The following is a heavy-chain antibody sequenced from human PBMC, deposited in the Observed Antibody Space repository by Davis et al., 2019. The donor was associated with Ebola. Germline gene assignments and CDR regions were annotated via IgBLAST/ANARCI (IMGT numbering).Heavy chain of an antibody. CDR1: GGTFSSYA. D-gene: IGHD1-26*01. J-gene: IGHJ6*02. Sequence: AASVKVSCKASGGTFSSYAISWVRQAPGQGLEWMGGIIPIFGTANYAQKFQGRVTITRDTSASTAYMELSSLRSEDTAVYYCAREWGYYGMDVWGQGTTVTVSS. CDR3: AREWGYYGMDV. V-gene: IGHV1-69*05. CDR2: IIPIFGTA.